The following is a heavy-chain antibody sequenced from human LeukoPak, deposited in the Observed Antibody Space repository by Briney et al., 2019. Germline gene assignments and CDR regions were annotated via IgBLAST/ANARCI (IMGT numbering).Heavy chain of an antibody. CDR3: ARGLAAPGSAFDI. Sequence: EASVKVSCKVSGYTLTELSMHWVRQAPGQGLEWMGIINPSGGSTSYAQKFQGRVTMTRDMSTSTVYMELSSLRSEDTAVYYCARGLAAPGSAFDIWGQGTMVTVSS. CDR1: GYTLTELS. V-gene: IGHV1-46*01. CDR2: INPSGGST. D-gene: IGHD6-13*01. J-gene: IGHJ3*02.